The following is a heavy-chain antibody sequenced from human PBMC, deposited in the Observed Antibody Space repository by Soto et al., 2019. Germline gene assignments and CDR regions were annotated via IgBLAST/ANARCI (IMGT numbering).Heavy chain of an antibody. CDR1: GDSFTSYW. Sequence: PGESLKISCKGSGDSFTSYWIGWVRQMPGKGLEWMGIIYPGDSDTRYSPSFQGQVTISADKSISTAYLQWSSLKASDTAMYYCARHSESPDYVIFAGYSYYGIVFWGQGPTVTVS. CDR3: ARHSESPDYVIFAGYSYYGIVF. V-gene: IGHV5-51*01. D-gene: IGHD3-9*01. J-gene: IGHJ6*02. CDR2: IYPGDSDT.